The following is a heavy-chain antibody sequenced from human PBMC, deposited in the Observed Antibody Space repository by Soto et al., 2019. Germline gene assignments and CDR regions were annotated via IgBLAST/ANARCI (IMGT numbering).Heavy chain of an antibody. CDR2: IKGRTDGGTT. CDR1: GFTFTNAW. J-gene: IGHJ4*02. D-gene: IGHD3-10*01. CDR3: TTEGS. Sequence: EVQLVESGGGLVKPGGSLRLSCAGSGFTFTNAWMSWVRQAPGKGLEWVGRIKGRTDGGTTEYAAPVKGRFALSRDDSTGYLQMNSLKIDDTAVYYCTTEGSWGQGTLVTVSS. V-gene: IGHV3-15*01.